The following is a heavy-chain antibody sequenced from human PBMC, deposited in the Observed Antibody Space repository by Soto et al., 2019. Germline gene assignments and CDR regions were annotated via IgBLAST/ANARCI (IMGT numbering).Heavy chain of an antibody. CDR3: ARESGGYDSIYGMDV. Sequence: QVQLVQSGAELKKTGSSVKVSCKASGGTFSSYALSWVRQAPGPVLEWMGGIIPIFGTANYEQKFQGRVTITADESSSTSYRELSSLRSEDTAVYYCARESGGYDSIYGMDVWGQGTTVTVSS. V-gene: IGHV1-69*12. D-gene: IGHD3-3*01. CDR2: IIPIFGTA. CDR1: GGTFSSYA. J-gene: IGHJ6*02.